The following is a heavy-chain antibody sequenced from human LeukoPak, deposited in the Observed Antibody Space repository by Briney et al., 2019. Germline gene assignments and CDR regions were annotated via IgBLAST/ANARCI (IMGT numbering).Heavy chain of an antibody. CDR1: GFTVNSNY. J-gene: IGHJ4*02. D-gene: IGHD3-16*01. Sequence: GGSLRLSCAVSGFTVNSNYMTWVRQAPGKGLEWVSVIFSGGAIAYADSVKGRFTISRHNSENTLYLQMNNLRPEDTAVYYCARDLGDATTGKKGGGDWGQGTLVTVSS. CDR2: IFSGGAI. CDR3: ARDLGDATTGKKGGGD. V-gene: IGHV3-53*04.